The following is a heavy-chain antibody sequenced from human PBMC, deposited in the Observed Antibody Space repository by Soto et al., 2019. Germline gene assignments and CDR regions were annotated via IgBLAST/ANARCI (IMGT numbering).Heavy chain of an antibody. D-gene: IGHD3-10*01. V-gene: IGHV4-39*01. CDR1: GDSFRSRDHY. Sequence: QLLLQQSGPGLLKPSETLSLTCTVSGDSFRSRDHYWGWIRQPPGKGLEWIGSIFYSGSTYYNPSLKSRVTISVDTSKNQVSLKVSSLTSAETAVYSGAKHDRGEVPDFWGQGTLVAVSS. CDR3: AKHDRGEVPDF. J-gene: IGHJ4*02. CDR2: IFYSGST.